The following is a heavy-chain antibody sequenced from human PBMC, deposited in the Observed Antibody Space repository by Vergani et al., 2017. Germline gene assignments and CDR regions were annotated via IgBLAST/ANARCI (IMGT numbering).Heavy chain of an antibody. Sequence: QVQLQQWGAGLLKPSETLSLTCAVYVGSFSGYYLSWIRQPPGKGLEWIGEINHSGSTNYNPSLKSRVTISVDTSKNQFSLKLSSVTAADTAVYYCARGLAAQAYYMDVWGKGTTVTVSS. CDR3: ARGLAAQAYYMDV. D-gene: IGHD6-6*01. V-gene: IGHV4-34*01. J-gene: IGHJ6*03. CDR2: INHSGST. CDR1: VGSFSGYY.